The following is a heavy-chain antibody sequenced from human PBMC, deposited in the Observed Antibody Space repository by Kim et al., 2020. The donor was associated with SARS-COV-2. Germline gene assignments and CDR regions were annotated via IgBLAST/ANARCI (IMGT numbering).Heavy chain of an antibody. CDR1: GGSFSGYY. CDR2: INHSGST. CDR3: ARGRVLMVYAIYYFDY. D-gene: IGHD2-8*01. Sequence: SETLSLTCAVYGGSFSGYYWSWIRQPPGKGLEWIGEINHSGSTNYNPSLKSRVTISVDTSKNQFSLKLSSVTAADTAVYYCARGRVLMVYAIYYFDYWGQGTLVTVSS. J-gene: IGHJ4*02. V-gene: IGHV4-34*01.